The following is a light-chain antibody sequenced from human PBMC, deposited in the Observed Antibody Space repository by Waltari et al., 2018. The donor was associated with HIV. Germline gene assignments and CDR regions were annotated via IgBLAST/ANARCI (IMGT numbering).Light chain of an antibody. CDR2: DDS. J-gene: IGLJ2*01. V-gene: IGLV3-21*02. CDR1: NLGRNG. CDR3: QVWDSSTDLRV. Sequence: SYVLTQPPSVSVAPGQTARITWGGNNLGRNGGHWYQQKPSQAPVLVVYDDSDRPSGIPERFSGSSSWNTATLTISRVEAGDEADFYCQVWDSSTDLRVFGGGTKLTVL.